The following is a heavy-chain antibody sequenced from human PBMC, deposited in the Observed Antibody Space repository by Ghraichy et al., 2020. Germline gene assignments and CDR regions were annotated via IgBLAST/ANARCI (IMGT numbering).Heavy chain of an antibody. D-gene: IGHD3-9*01. V-gene: IGHV4-59*01. CDR1: GGSISSYY. CDR3: ASYDILTGSGFDY. CDR2: IYYSGST. J-gene: IGHJ4*02. Sequence: SETLSLTCTVSGGSISSYYWSWIRQPPGKGLEWIGYIYYSGSTNYNPSLKSRVTISVDTSKYRFSLKLSSVTAADTAVYYCASYDILTGSGFDYWGQGTLVTVSS.